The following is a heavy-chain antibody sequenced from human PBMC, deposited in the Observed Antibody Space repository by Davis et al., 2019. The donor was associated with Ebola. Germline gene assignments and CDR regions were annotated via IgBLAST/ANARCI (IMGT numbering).Heavy chain of an antibody. D-gene: IGHD6-13*01. V-gene: IGHV4-34*01. CDR2: INHSGST. CDR3: ARGPYSSSWARRYGMDV. Sequence: GSLRLSCAVYGGSFSGYYWSWIRQPPGKGLEWIGEINHSGSTNYNPSLKSRVTISVDTSKNQFSLKLSSVTAADTAVYYCARGPYSSSWARRYGMDVWGQGTTVTVSS. CDR1: GGSFSGYY. J-gene: IGHJ6*02.